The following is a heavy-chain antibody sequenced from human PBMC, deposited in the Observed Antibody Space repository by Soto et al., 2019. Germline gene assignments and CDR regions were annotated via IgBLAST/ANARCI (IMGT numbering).Heavy chain of an antibody. CDR2: INPSGGST. V-gene: IGHV1-46*01. Sequence: QVQLVQSGAEVKKPGASVKVSCKASGYTFTSYYMHWVRQAPGQGLEWMGIINPSGGSTSYAQKFQGRVTMTRDTSTSTVYMELSSLRSEDMAVHYCARSPGGGNDHFDYWGQGTLVTVSS. CDR1: GYTFTSYY. D-gene: IGHD3-16*01. CDR3: ARSPGGGNDHFDY. J-gene: IGHJ4*02.